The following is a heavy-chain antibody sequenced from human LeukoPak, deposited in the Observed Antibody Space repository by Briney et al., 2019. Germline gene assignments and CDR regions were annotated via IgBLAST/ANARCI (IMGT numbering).Heavy chain of an antibody. D-gene: IGHD3-22*01. CDR1: GFTFSSYA. CDR3: ARDTYYYDSSGYYYDY. J-gene: IGHJ4*02. Sequence: GGSLRLSCAASGFTFSSYAMSWVRQALGKGLEWVSAISGSGGSTYYADSVKGRFTISRDNSKNTLYLQMNSLRAEDTAVYYCARDTYYYDSSGYYYDYWGQGTLVTVSS. CDR2: ISGSGGST. V-gene: IGHV3-23*01.